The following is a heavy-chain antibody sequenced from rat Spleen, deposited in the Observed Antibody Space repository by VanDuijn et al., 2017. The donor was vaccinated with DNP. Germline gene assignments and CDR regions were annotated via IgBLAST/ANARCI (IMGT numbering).Heavy chain of an antibody. D-gene: IGHD4-3*01. CDR3: ASSWVGVRGIWFAF. J-gene: IGHJ3*01. Sequence: QVQLQQSGAELAKPGSSVKISCKASGYTFTSYYVGWIKQTTGQGLDYIGYIHMGSGNTHYNEKFKGKATLTVDKSSSTAFMQLSSLTPDDSAVYYCASSWVGVRGIWFAFWGQGTLVTVSS. V-gene: IGHV1-43*01. CDR1: GYTFTSYY. CDR2: IHMGSGNT.